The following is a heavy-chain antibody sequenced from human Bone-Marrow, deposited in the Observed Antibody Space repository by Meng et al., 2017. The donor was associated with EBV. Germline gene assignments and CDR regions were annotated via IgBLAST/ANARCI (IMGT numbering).Heavy chain of an antibody. Sequence: QVPLQEAGPGLGKPPETLSVTCTVSGASVSGGTFHWSWIRQPPGKELEWIGYIYYSGSTNYNPSLKSRVTISVDTSKNQFSLKLSSVTAADTAVYYCARAFTLVQGMFETLMNWFDPWGQGTLVTVSS. CDR1: GASVSGGTFH. V-gene: IGHV4-61*01. J-gene: IGHJ5*02. CDR3: ARAFTLVQGMFETLMNWFDP. D-gene: IGHD3-10*01. CDR2: IYYSGST.